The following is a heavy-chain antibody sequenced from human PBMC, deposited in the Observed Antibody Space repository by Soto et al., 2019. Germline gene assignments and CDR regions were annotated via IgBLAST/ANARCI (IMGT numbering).Heavy chain of an antibody. CDR1: GFTFSNAW. V-gene: IGHV3-15*01. CDR3: TTDDPINRY. Sequence: GGSLRLSCSASGFTFSNAWMTWVRQAPGKGLEWVARIKSKTDGGTTDYAAPVKVRFSISRDDSKNTVYLQMNSLKTEDTAVYYCTTDDPINRYWGQGTLVTVSS. CDR2: IKSKTDGGTT. J-gene: IGHJ4*02.